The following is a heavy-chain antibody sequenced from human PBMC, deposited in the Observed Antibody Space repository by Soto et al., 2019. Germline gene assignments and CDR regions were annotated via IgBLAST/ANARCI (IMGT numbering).Heavy chain of an antibody. CDR1: GGTFSSYA. J-gene: IGHJ4*02. CDR3: ARGHYDFWSGYYGL. CDR2: IIPILGTA. Sequence: QVQLVQSGAEVQKPGSSVKVSCKASGGTFSSYAISWVRQAPGQGLEWMGGIIPILGTANYAQKFQGRVTITADESTSAAYMELSSMRSEDTAVYYCARGHYDFWSGYYGLWGQGTLVTVSS. V-gene: IGHV1-69*01. D-gene: IGHD3-3*01.